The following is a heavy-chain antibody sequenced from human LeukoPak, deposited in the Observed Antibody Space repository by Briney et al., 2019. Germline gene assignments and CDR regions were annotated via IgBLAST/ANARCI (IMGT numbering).Heavy chain of an antibody. J-gene: IGHJ6*02. D-gene: IGHD6-19*01. CDR2: IRYDGSNK. V-gene: IGHV3-30*02. Sequence: PGGSLRLSCAASEFTFRNHWMSWVRQAPGKGLEWVAFIRYDGSNKYYADSVKGRFTISRDNSKNTLYLQMNSLRAEDTAVYYCAKDRGVAGPLMGYYYGMDVWGQGTTVTVSS. CDR3: AKDRGVAGPLMGYYYGMDV. CDR1: EFTFRNHW.